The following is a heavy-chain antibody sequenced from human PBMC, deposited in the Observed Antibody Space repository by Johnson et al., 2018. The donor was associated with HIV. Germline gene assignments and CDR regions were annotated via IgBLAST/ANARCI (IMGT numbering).Heavy chain of an antibody. Sequence: VQLVESGGGLIQPGGSLRLSCAASGFTVSSNSMTWVRQAPGKGLEWVSLIYRGGSTYYGDSVKGRFIVSKDNPKNTLDLQMNSLRPEDTAVYYCARERVSDLMTGYNGFDVWGQGTMVTVSS. D-gene: IGHD3-9*01. V-gene: IGHV3-66*03. J-gene: IGHJ3*01. CDR2: IYRGGST. CDR3: ARERVSDLMTGYNGFDV. CDR1: GFTVSSNS.